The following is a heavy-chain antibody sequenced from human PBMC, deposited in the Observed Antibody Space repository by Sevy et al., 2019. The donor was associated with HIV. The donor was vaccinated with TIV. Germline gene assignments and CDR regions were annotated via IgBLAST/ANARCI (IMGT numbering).Heavy chain of an antibody. Sequence: GESLKISCAASGFTFSSYGIHWVRQAPGKVLEWVAFIQYDGSNKYYADSVKGRFTISRDNSKNTLYLQMNSLRAEDTAVYYCAKDLSGYTYGFDYWGQGTLVTVSS. CDR2: IQYDGSNK. J-gene: IGHJ4*02. V-gene: IGHV3-30*02. D-gene: IGHD5-18*01. CDR3: AKDLSGYTYGFDY. CDR1: GFTFSSYG.